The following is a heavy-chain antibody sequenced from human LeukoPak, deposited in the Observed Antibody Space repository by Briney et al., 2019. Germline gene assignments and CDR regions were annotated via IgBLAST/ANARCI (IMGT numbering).Heavy chain of an antibody. Sequence: GASVKVSCKASGYTFTSYYMHWVRQAPGQGLEWMGIINPSGGSTSYAQKFQGRVTMTRDTSTSTVYMELSSLRSEDTAVYYCARDRDDILTGYPYRLDVWGQGTTVTVSS. V-gene: IGHV1-46*01. CDR3: ARDRDDILTGYPYRLDV. CDR2: INPSGGST. J-gene: IGHJ6*02. CDR1: GYTFTSYY. D-gene: IGHD3-9*01.